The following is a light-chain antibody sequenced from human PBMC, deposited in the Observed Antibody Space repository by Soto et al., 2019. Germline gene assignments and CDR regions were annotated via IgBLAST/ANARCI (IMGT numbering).Light chain of an antibody. CDR3: WSYAGSNTVV. Sequence: QSALTQPASVSGSPGQSITISCTGTSSDVGSYNLVSWFQQHPGKAPKLMIYEGNKRPSGVSNRFSGSKSGNTASLTISGLKAEDEADYYCWSYAGSNTVVFGGGTQLTVL. CDR1: SSDVGSYNL. CDR2: EGN. V-gene: IGLV2-23*01. J-gene: IGLJ2*01.